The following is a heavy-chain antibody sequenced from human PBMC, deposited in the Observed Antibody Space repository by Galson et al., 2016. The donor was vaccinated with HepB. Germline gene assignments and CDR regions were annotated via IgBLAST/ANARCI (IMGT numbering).Heavy chain of an antibody. CDR1: GGSISSGGYS. CDR2: IYHSGST. D-gene: IGHD6-25*01. Sequence: LSLTCAVSGGSISSGGYSWNWVRQPPGRDLEWIGYIYHSGSTSYNPSLEGRVTISVDTSKNLFSLNLTFVTAADTAVYYCARGAAGKDLDFWGQGNLVIVSS. J-gene: IGHJ4*02. V-gene: IGHV4-30-2*01. CDR3: ARGAAGKDLDF.